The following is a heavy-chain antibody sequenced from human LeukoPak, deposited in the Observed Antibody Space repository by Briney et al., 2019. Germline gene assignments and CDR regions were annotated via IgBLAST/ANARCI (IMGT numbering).Heavy chain of an antibody. D-gene: IGHD5-18*01. CDR1: GFTFSSYA. CDR3: AKYAGTFTAMVQPFDY. Sequence: GGSLRLSCAASGFTFSSYAMSWVRQAPGKGPEWVSAISGSGGSTYYADSVKGRFTISRDNSKNTLYLQMNSLRAEDTAVYYCAKYAGTFTAMVQPFDYWGQGTLVTVSS. CDR2: ISGSGGST. V-gene: IGHV3-23*01. J-gene: IGHJ4*02.